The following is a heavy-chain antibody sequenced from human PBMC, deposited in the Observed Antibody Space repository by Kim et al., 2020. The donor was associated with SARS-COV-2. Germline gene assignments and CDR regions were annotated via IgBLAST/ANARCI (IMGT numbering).Heavy chain of an antibody. J-gene: IGHJ6*02. CDR2: ISYDGSNK. CDR3: AKDSFDDIGSGSYYRSGGIDI. Sequence: GGSLRLSCAASGFTFSSYGMHWVRQAPGKGLEWVAAISYDGSNKYYADSVKGRFTISRDNSKNTLYLQMNSLRTEDTAMYYCAKDSFDDIGSGSYYRSGGIDIWGQGTTVTVSS. V-gene: IGHV3-30*18. D-gene: IGHD1-26*01. CDR1: GFTFSSYG.